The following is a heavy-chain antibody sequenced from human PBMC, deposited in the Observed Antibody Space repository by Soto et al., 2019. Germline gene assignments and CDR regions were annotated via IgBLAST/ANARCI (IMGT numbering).Heavy chain of an antibody. CDR2: IWYDGSNK. J-gene: IGHJ5*02. D-gene: IGHD6-19*01. V-gene: IGHV3-33*01. Sequence: QVQLVESGGGVVQPGRSLRLSCAASGFTFSSYGMHWVRQAPGKGLEWVAVIWYDGSNKYYADSVKGRFTISRDNSKSTLYLQMNSLRAEDTAVYYCARGGAVAGTGWFDPWGQGTLVTVSS. CDR3: ARGGAVAGTGWFDP. CDR1: GFTFSSYG.